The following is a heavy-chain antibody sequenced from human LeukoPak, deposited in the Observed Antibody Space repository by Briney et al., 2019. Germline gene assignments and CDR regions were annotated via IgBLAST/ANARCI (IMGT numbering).Heavy chain of an antibody. Sequence: PSETLSLTCTVSGGSMNNYCWSWIRQSPGKGLEWVGYIYHTGSATYKPSLKSRVTLSLDTSKNQFSLRLNSVTAADTAVYYCARGRGDSKGISFDFWGQGTLVTVSS. D-gene: IGHD3-22*01. CDR1: GGSMNNYC. CDR3: ARGRGDSKGISFDF. V-gene: IGHV4-59*01. J-gene: IGHJ4*02. CDR2: IYHTGSA.